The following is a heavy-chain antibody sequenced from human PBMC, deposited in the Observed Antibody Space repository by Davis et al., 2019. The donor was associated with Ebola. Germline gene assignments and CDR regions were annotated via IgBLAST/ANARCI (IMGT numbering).Heavy chain of an antibody. Sequence: ASVKVSCKASGYTFTSYAMHWVRQAPGQRLEWMGWINAGNGNTKYSQKFQGRVTITRDTSASTAYMELSSLRSEDTAVYYCARNVLRYLDWPRLNYFDYWGQGTLVTVSS. CDR1: GYTFTSYA. CDR2: INAGNGNT. J-gene: IGHJ4*02. CDR3: ARNVLRYLDWPRLNYFDY. D-gene: IGHD3-9*01. V-gene: IGHV1-3*01.